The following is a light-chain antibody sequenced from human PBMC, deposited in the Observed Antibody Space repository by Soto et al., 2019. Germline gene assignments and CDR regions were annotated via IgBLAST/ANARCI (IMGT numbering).Light chain of an antibody. Sequence: DIQLTQSPSSLSASVGDRVTITCRASEKINSYLNWYKQKPGKAPELMIYLTPSLQTGVTSRFGGSRSGTEFTLTITSLQPEDFATYYCQQSYDMPYTFGQGTKLEI. CDR3: QQSYDMPYT. V-gene: IGKV1-39*01. CDR1: EKINSY. J-gene: IGKJ2*01. CDR2: LTP.